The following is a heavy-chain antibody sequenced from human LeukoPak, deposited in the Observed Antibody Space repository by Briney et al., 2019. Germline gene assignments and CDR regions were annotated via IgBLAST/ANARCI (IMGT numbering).Heavy chain of an antibody. J-gene: IGHJ4*02. D-gene: IGHD6-19*01. CDR2: IAGSSSII. V-gene: IGHV3-48*03. Sequence: PGGSLRLSCAASGFTFSSYQMNWVRQAPGKCLEWVSYIAGSSSIIHYADSVKGRFTISRDNAKNSLYLQMNGLRAEDTAIYHCARDSRGWYGGLDYWGQGTLVTVSS. CDR3: ARDSRGWYGGLDY. CDR1: GFTFSSYQ.